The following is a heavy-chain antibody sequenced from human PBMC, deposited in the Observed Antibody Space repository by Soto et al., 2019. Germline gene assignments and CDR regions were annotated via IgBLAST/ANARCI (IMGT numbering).Heavy chain of an antibody. CDR3: ARLPPPRLYSYCLDV. CDR2: INPNSGDT. Sequence: ASVKVSCKASGYIFAGYHMHWVRQAPGQGLEWMGWINPNSGDTNYAQNFQGRVTMTRDTSITTAYMELSRLRSDDTAVYYCARLPPPRLYSYCLDVWGQGTTVTVSS. J-gene: IGHJ6*02. CDR1: GYIFAGYH. V-gene: IGHV1-2*02.